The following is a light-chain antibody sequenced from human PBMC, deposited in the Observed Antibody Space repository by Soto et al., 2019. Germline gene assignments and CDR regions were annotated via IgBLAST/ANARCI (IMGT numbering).Light chain of an antibody. V-gene: IGKV3-15*01. CDR2: AAS. Sequence: EIVMTQSPATLSVSPGERATLSCRASQSIGGNLAWYQQKPGQAPRLLIYAASTRATGIPARFSGSGSGTEFTLTISSLQSEDFAVYYCQQYNNWPPMYTFGQGTKLEIK. CDR3: QQYNNWPPMYT. CDR1: QSIGGN. J-gene: IGKJ2*01.